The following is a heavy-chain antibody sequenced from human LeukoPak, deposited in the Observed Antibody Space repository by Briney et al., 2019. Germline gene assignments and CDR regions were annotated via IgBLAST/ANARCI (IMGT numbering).Heavy chain of an antibody. D-gene: IGHD3-10*01. Sequence: PGGSLRLSCAASGFTFSSNWMHWVRQAPGKELVWVSRINEDGSTTNYADSVLGRFTVSRDNSKNTLYLQMNSLRAEDTAVYYCVATRVCGGVLLRPNCLYFENWGQGTLVSVSS. J-gene: IGHJ4*02. CDR2: INEDGSTT. CDR3: VATRVCGGVLLRPNCLYFEN. CDR1: GFTFSSNW. V-gene: IGHV3-74*01.